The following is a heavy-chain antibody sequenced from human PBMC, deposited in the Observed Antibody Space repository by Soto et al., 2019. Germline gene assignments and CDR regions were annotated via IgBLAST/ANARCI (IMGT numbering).Heavy chain of an antibody. Sequence: QLQLQESGPGLVKPSETLSLTCTVSGGSISSSSYYWGWIRQPPGKGLEWIGRIYYSGSTYYNPSLKNQVTISVDTSKNQFSLKLSSVTAADTAVYYCARRTAAGRYYYYGMDVWGQGTTVTVSS. CDR2: IYYSGST. V-gene: IGHV4-39*01. D-gene: IGHD6-19*01. CDR1: GGSISSSSYY. CDR3: ARRTAAGRYYYYGMDV. J-gene: IGHJ6*02.